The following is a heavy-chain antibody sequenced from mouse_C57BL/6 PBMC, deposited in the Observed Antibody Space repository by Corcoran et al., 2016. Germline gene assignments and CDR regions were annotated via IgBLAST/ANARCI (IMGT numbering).Heavy chain of an antibody. CDR2: INTYSGVP. CDR1: GYTFTTYG. V-gene: IGHV9-3*01. D-gene: IGHD1-1*01. J-gene: IGHJ4*01. Sequence: QIQLVQSGPELKKPGETVKISCKASGYTFTTYGMSWVKQAPGKGLKWMGWINTYSGVPTYADDFKGRFAFSLETSASTAYLQINNLKNEDTATYFCARWDYYGTPYAMDYWGQGTSVTVSS. CDR3: ARWDYYGTPYAMDY.